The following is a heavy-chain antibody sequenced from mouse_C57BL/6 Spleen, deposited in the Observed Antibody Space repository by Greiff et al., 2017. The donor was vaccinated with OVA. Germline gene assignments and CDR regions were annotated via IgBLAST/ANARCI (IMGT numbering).Heavy chain of an antibody. CDR1: GYTFTSYG. Sequence: VQLQQSGAELARPGASVKLSCKASGYTFTSYGISWVKQRTGQGLEWIGEIYPRSGNTYYNEKFKGKATLTADKSSSTAYMELRSLTSEDSAVYFCARDYYGSSPVAYWGKGTLVTVSA. V-gene: IGHV1-81*01. CDR3: ARDYYGSSPVAY. D-gene: IGHD1-1*01. CDR2: IYPRSGNT. J-gene: IGHJ3*01.